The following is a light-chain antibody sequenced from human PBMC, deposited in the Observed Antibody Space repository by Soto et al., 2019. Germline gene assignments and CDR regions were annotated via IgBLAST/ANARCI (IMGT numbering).Light chain of an antibody. CDR3: EHYNSFPYT. V-gene: IGKV1-5*01. CDR1: QSIRSW. J-gene: IGKJ2*01. Sequence: DIQMTQSPSTLSASVGARVIITCRASQSIRSWLAWYQQKPGKAPKVLIYDASILEGGVPSRFSGSGSGTEFTLIISSLQPDDFATYYGEHYNSFPYTFGQGTMVETK. CDR2: DAS.